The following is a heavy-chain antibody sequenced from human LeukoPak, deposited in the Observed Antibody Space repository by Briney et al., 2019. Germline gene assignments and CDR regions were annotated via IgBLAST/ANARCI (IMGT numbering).Heavy chain of an antibody. J-gene: IGHJ6*02. D-gene: IGHD3-3*01. CDR1: GFTFDDYA. CDR2: ISYDESNK. V-gene: IGHV3-30*03. Sequence: GGSLRLSCAASGFTFDDYAMHWVRHAPGKGLEWVAVISYDESNKYYADSVKGRFTISRDNSKNTLYLQMNSLRAEDTAVYYCARGTDTKPFWSGYWVDVWGQGTTVTVSS. CDR3: ARGTDTKPFWSGYWVDV.